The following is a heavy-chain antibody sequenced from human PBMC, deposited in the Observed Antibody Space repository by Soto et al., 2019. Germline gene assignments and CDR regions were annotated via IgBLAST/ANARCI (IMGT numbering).Heavy chain of an antibody. Sequence: SGPTLVNPTQTLTLTCTFSGFSLSTSGMCVSWIRQPPGKALEWLALIDWGDEKYYRTSLKTRLTISKNTSKNQVILTMTNMDPVDTATYFCARIRNTRGSGWYYFDYWGQGTLVTVSS. J-gene: IGHJ4*02. D-gene: IGHD6-19*01. V-gene: IGHV2-70*01. CDR3: ARIRNTRGSGWYYFDY. CDR2: IDWGDEK. CDR1: GFSLSTSGMC.